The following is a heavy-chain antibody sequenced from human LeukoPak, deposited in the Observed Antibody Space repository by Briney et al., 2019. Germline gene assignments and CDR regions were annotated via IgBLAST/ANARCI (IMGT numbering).Heavy chain of an antibody. V-gene: IGHV1-2*02. D-gene: IGHD4-17*01. CDR1: GSIFTDYY. J-gene: IGHJ3*01. CDR3: ARERYYGDYGNAFDV. CDR2: INPKNGVN. Sequence: GASVKLSCKASGSIFTDYYINWMRQSPGQGLEGMGLINPKNGVNTYAQKFQGRVTMTRETSITTAYKELTRLRSDDTTIYYCARERYYGDYGNAFDVWGQGTKVTVSS.